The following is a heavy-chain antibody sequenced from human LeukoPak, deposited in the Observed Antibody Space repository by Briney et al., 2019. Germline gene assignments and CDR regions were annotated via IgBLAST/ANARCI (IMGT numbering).Heavy chain of an antibody. D-gene: IGHD2-21*01. CDR2: ISDSGGLT. V-gene: IGHV3-23*01. CDR3: AKDRGDSGRYYYMDG. J-gene: IGHJ6*03. CDR1: GFTVSSYA. Sequence: GGSLRLSCAASGFTVSSYAMSWVRQAPRKWLELVSDISDSGGLTYYADSVKGRFTISRDNSKNTLYLQMNSLRAEDTAVYYCAKDRGDSGRYYYMDGWGKGTAVTASS.